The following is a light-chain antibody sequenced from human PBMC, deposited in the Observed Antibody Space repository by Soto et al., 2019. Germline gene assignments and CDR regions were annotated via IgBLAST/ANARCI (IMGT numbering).Light chain of an antibody. J-gene: IGLJ2*01. Sequence: QSALTQPASMCGSPGQSITISCTGTSSDVGGYNYVSWYRQHPGKAPKLMIYDVNKRPSGVSNRFSGSKSGNTASLTISGLQAEDEADYYCSSHSSSSTLVVFGGGTKLTVL. CDR2: DVN. CDR3: SSHSSSSTLVV. CDR1: SSDVGGYNY. V-gene: IGLV2-14*03.